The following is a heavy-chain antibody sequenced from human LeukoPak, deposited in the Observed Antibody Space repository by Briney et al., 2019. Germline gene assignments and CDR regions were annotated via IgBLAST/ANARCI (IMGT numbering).Heavy chain of an antibody. CDR2: ISGSGGST. CDR1: GFTFSSYA. CDR3: ASLIRLGELSLFRQGRSNHHPHFDY. D-gene: IGHD3-16*02. Sequence: GGSLRLSCAASGFTFSSYAMSWVRQAPGKGLEWVSAISGSGGSTYYADSVKGRFTISRDNSKNTLYLQMNSLRAENTAVYYCASLIRLGELSLFRQGRSNHHPHFDYWGQGTLVTVSS. V-gene: IGHV3-23*01. J-gene: IGHJ4*02.